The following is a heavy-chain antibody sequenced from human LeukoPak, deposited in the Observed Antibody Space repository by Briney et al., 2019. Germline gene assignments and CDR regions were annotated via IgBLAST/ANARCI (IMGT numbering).Heavy chain of an antibody. CDR3: AKDLNKSVDIVATIGY. J-gene: IGHJ4*02. V-gene: IGHV3-23*01. Sequence: GGSLRLSCAASGFTFSSYAMSWVRQAPGKGLEWVSAISGSGGSTYYADSVKGRFTISRDNSKNTLYLQMNSLRAEDTAVYYCAKDLNKSVDIVATIGYWGQGTLVTVSS. CDR1: GFTFSSYA. D-gene: IGHD5-12*01. CDR2: ISGSGGST.